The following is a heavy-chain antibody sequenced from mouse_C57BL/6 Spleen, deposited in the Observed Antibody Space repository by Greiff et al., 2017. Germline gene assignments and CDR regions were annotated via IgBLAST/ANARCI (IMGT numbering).Heavy chain of an antibody. CDR2: IHPNSGGT. CDR1: GYTFTSYW. Sequence: VQLQQPGAELVKPGASVKLSCKASGYTFTSYWMHWVKQRPGQGLEWIGMIHPNSGGTNYNEKFKSKATLTVDKSSSTAYMQHSSLTSEDSAVYYCARYLHWSPFGDWGQGTLVTVSA. V-gene: IGHV1-64*01. J-gene: IGHJ3*01. D-gene: IGHD4-1*01. CDR3: ARYLHWSPFGD.